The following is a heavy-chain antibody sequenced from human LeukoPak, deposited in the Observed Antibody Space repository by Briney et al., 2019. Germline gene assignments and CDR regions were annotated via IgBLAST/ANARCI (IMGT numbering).Heavy chain of an antibody. V-gene: IGHV4-30-4*01. CDR1: GGSISSGGYY. CDR3: ARGWEASYFDY. J-gene: IGHJ4*02. D-gene: IGHD1-26*01. Sequence: SETLSLTCTVSGGSISSGGYYWSWIRQPPGKGLEWIGYIYYSGSTYYNPSLKSRVTISVDTSKNQFSLKLSSVTAAGTAVYYCARGWEASYFDYWGQGTLVTVSS. CDR2: IYYSGST.